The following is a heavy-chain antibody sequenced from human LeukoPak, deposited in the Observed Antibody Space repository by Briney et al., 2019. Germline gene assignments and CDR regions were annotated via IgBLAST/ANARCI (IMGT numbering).Heavy chain of an antibody. CDR1: GFTFSSYA. D-gene: IGHD6-13*01. J-gene: IGHJ5*02. Sequence: PGGSLRLSCAASGFTFSSYAMSWVRQAPGGGLEWVSTITGSGGNTYYADSVKGRFTISRDNSKNTLYLQMNSLRAEDTAIYYCAKESPVAATGRSWFDPWGQGTLVTVSS. CDR3: AKESPVAATGRSWFDP. CDR2: ITGSGGNT. V-gene: IGHV3-23*01.